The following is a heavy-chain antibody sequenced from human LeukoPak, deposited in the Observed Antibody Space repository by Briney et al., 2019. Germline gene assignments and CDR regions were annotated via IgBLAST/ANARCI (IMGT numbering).Heavy chain of an antibody. J-gene: IGHJ4*02. D-gene: IGHD6-19*01. CDR3: ARVDGSSGWFPDY. CDR1: GGSFSGYY. V-gene: IGHV4-34*01. Sequence: PSETLSLTCAVYGGSFSGYYWSWIRQPPGKGLEWIGEINHSGSTNYNPSLKSRVTISVDTSKNQFSLKLSSVTAADTAVYYCARVDGSSGWFPDYWGQGTLVTVSS. CDR2: INHSGST.